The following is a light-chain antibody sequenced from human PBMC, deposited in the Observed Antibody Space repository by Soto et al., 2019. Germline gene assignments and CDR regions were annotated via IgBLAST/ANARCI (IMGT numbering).Light chain of an antibody. J-gene: IGKJ5*01. CDR1: QDISDY. CDR3: QQYDSSSGYT. Sequence: DIQLTQSPSFLSASVGDRVTITCRASQDISDYLAWYQQRPGKAPKLLIYAASTLQSGVPSRFSGSGSGTEFTLTISSLQPDDFATYYCQQYDSSSGYTFGQGTRLEIK. CDR2: AAS. V-gene: IGKV1-9*01.